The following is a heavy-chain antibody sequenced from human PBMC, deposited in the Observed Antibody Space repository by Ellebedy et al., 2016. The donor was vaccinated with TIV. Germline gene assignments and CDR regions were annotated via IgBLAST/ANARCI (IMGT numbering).Heavy chain of an antibody. V-gene: IGHV4-39*01. CDR2: IYYSGST. J-gene: IGHJ4*02. CDR1: GGSISSSSYY. CDR3: ARQRVYFDY. Sequence: MPSETLSLTCTVSGGSISSSSYYWGWIRQPPGKGLEWIGSIYYSGSTYYNPSLKSRVTISVDTSKNQFSLKLSSVTAADTAVYYCARQRVYFDYWGQGTLVTVSS.